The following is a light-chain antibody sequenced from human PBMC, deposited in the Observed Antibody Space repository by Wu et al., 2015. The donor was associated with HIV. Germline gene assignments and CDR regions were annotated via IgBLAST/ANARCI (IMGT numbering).Light chain of an antibody. CDR3: QQYGXRXST. J-gene: IGKJ1*01. CDR2: GAS. Sequence: EIVLTQSPGTMSLSPGERATLSCRASQSVSSSYLAWYQQKPGQAPRLLIYGASSRATGIPDRFSGSGSGTDFTLTISRLEPEDFAVYYCQQYGXRXSTF. V-gene: IGKV3-20*01. CDR1: QSVSSSY.